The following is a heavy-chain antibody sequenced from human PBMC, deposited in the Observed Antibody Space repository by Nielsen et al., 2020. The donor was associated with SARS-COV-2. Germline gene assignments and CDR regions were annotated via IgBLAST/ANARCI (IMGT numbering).Heavy chain of an antibody. J-gene: IGHJ6*03. CDR3: AREGGGIAAAAVLDYYYYYMDV. CDR2: ISSSSSYI. Sequence: LSLTCAASGFTFSSYSMNWVRQAPGKGLEWVSSISSSSSYIYYADSVKGRFTISRDNAKNSLYLQMNSLRAEDTAVYYCAREGGGIAAAAVLDYYYYYMDVWGKGTTVTVSS. V-gene: IGHV3-21*01. D-gene: IGHD6-25*01. CDR1: GFTFSSYS.